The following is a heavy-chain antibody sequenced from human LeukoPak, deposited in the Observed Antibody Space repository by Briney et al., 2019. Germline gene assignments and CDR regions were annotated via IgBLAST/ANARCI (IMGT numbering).Heavy chain of an antibody. CDR3: AKASHYYDAPFDY. Sequence: GRSLRLSCAASGFTFDDYAMHWVRQAPGKGLEWVSGISWNSGSIGYADSVKGRFTISRDNTKNSLYLQMNSLRAEDTALYYCAKASHYYDAPFDYWGQGTLVTVSS. J-gene: IGHJ4*02. CDR2: ISWNSGSI. D-gene: IGHD3-22*01. CDR1: GFTFDDYA. V-gene: IGHV3-9*01.